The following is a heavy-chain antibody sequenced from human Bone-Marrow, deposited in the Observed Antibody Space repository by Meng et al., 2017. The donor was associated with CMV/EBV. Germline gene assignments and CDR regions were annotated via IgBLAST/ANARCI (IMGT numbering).Heavy chain of an antibody. CDR2: IYPGDSDT. J-gene: IGHJ5*02. CDR1: GYSFNSFNTYW. Sequence: GESLKISCKGSGYSFNSFNTYWIGWVRQMPGKGLEWMGIIYPGDSDTRYSPSFQGQVTISADKSISTAYLQWSSLKASDTAMYYCARLIKVAADGKYNWFDPWGQGTLVTVSS. V-gene: IGHV5-51*01. CDR3: ARLIKVAADGKYNWFDP. D-gene: IGHD6-13*01.